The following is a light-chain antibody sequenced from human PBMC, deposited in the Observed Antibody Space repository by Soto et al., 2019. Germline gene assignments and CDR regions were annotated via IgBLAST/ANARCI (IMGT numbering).Light chain of an antibody. J-gene: IGKJ1*01. CDR1: QSVSSY. Sequence: EIVLTQSPATLSXSXXXXXTXSXRASQSVSSYLAWYQQKPGQAPRLLIYDASNRATGIPARFSGSGSGTDFTLTISSLEPEDFAVYYCQQYGSSGTFGQGTKVDIK. CDR2: DAS. V-gene: IGKV3-11*01. CDR3: QQYGSSGT.